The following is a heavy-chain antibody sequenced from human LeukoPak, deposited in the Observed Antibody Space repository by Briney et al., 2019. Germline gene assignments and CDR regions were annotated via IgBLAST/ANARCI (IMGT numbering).Heavy chain of an antibody. D-gene: IGHD3-10*01. J-gene: IGHJ4*02. CDR2: INHIVST. CDR3: ASPAYGSGSHYN. Sequence: SETLSLTCAVYGGSFSVYYWGWIRQPPGKGLEWIGEINHIVSTNYNPSLTRRVTISVDTSKNQFSLKRSAVTDEDTAVYYCASPAYGSGSHYNWGQGTLVTVSS. V-gene: IGHV4-34*01. CDR1: GGSFSVYY.